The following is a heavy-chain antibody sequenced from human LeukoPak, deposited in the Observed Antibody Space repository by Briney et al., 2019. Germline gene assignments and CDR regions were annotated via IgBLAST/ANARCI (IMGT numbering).Heavy chain of an antibody. V-gene: IGHV3-48*03. CDR3: ARVSGLGWHFDY. J-gene: IGHJ4*02. Sequence: PGGSLRLSCAASGFTFSNYEMNWVRQAPGKGLEWVSFISSRGTLIYYADSVKGGFTISRDDAKSSLFLHMNSLRADDTAVYYCARVSGLGWHFDYWGQGTLVTVSS. D-gene: IGHD6-19*01. CDR1: GFTFSNYE. CDR2: ISSRGTLI.